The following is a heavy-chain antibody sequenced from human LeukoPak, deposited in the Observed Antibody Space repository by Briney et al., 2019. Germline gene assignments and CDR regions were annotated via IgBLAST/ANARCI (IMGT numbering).Heavy chain of an antibody. Sequence: PGGSLRLSCAASGFTFSSYGMHWVRQAPGKGLEWVSSISSSSSYIYYADSVKGRFTISRDNAKNSLYLQMNSLRAEDTAVYYCARGDYYDSSGYYEGGDYWGQGTLVTVSS. D-gene: IGHD3-22*01. J-gene: IGHJ4*02. V-gene: IGHV3-21*01. CDR1: GFTFSSYG. CDR3: ARGDYYDSSGYYEGGDY. CDR2: ISSSSSYI.